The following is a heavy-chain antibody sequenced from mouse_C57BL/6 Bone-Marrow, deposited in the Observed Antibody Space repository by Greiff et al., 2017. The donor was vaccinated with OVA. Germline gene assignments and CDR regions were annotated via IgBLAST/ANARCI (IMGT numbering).Heavy chain of an antibody. Sequence: EVHLVESGEGLVKPGGSLKLSCAASGFTFSSYAMSWVRQTPEKRLEWVAYISSGGDYIYYVDTVKGRFTISRDNARNTLYLQMSSLKSEDTAMYYCTRVDYGSSYEAWFAYWGQGTLVTVSA. V-gene: IGHV5-9-1*02. D-gene: IGHD1-1*01. CDR2: ISSGGDYI. CDR1: GFTFSSYA. CDR3: TRVDYGSSYEAWFAY. J-gene: IGHJ3*01.